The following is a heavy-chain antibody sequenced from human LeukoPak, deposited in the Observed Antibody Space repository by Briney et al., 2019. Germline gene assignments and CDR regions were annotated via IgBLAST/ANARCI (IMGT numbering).Heavy chain of an antibody. CDR2: ITGSGIST. J-gene: IGHJ4*02. Sequence: GGSLRLSCAASGFTFNNYAMNWVRQAPGKGLEWVSAITGSGISTYYTDSVKGRLTISRDNSKSTLHLQMNSLRAEDTAVYFCANGGYCSGGSCYSAVAHPLDYWGQGTLVTVSS. V-gene: IGHV3-23*01. CDR3: ANGGYCSGGSCYSAVAHPLDY. D-gene: IGHD2-15*01. CDR1: GFTFNNYA.